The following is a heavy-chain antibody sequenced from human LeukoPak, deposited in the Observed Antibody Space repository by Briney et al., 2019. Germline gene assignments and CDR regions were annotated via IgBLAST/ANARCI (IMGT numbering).Heavy chain of an antibody. Sequence: GGSLRLSCAASGFTFTTYEMNWVRQDPGKGLEGVSYISDGGSTIYYAASVKGRFTLSRENATTSLYLKMNSLRAEDTAVYYCARGRSAKIQLWGRANWFDPWGQGTLVTVSS. V-gene: IGHV3-48*03. CDR1: GFTFTTYE. J-gene: IGHJ5*02. D-gene: IGHD5-18*01. CDR2: ISDGGSTI. CDR3: ARGRSAKIQLWGRANWFDP.